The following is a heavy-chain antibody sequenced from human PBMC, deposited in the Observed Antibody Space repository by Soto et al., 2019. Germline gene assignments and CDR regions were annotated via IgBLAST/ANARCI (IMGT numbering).Heavy chain of an antibody. CDR2: ISYDGSNK. V-gene: IGHV3-30*18. CDR3: AKVRYSSSSRGPYYYGMDV. Sequence: GGSLRLSCAASRFTFSRYSMNWVRQAPGKGLEWVAVISYDGSNKYYADSVKGRFTISRDNSKNTLYLQMNSLRAEDTAVYYCAKVRYSSSSRGPYYYGMDVWGQGTTVTVSS. D-gene: IGHD6-6*01. CDR1: RFTFSRYS. J-gene: IGHJ6*02.